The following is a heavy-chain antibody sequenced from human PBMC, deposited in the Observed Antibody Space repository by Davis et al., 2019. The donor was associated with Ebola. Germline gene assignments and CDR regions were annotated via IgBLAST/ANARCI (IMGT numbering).Heavy chain of an antibody. CDR2: IYHSGST. J-gene: IGHJ5*02. Sequence: SETLSLTCAVSGGSISSGGYSWSWIRQPPGKGLEWIGYIYHSGSTYYNPSLKSRVTISVDTSKNQFSLKLSSVTAADTAVYYCARGPRRGYSSSSRNWFDPWGQGTLVTVSS. CDR3: ARGPRRGYSSSSRNWFDP. V-gene: IGHV4-30-2*01. CDR1: GGSISSGGYS. D-gene: IGHD6-6*01.